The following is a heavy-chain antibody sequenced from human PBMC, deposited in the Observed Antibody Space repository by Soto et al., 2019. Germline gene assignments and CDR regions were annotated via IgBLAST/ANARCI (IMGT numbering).Heavy chain of an antibody. D-gene: IGHD5-12*01. V-gene: IGHV1-18*01. CDR2: ISTYNGDT. J-gene: IGHJ6*02. Sequence: SVKASCKASGYTLTRSRISWVRQAPGQGLEWMGWISTYNGDTNYAQTFQGRVTVTTDTSTSTVHMEVRSLRSDDTAVYYCAREGVAAYYYYGMDVWGQGTPVTVS. CDR3: AREGVAAYYYYGMDV. CDR1: GYTLTRSR.